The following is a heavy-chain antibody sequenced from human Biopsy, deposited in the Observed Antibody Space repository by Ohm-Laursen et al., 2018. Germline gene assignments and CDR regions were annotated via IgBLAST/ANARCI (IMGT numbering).Heavy chain of an antibody. CDR3: TRSAGYGYDY. D-gene: IGHD5-12*01. CDR2: IKKKSNNDAT. CDR1: GVTLSGYA. Sequence: SLRLSCAASGVTLSGYAMNWVRQASGRGLEWVGRIKKKSNNDATAYAESMKGRFSIFRDDSKSTSFLQMNSLKIEDTAVYFCTRSAGYGYDYWGQGILVTVSS. V-gene: IGHV3-73*01. J-gene: IGHJ4*02.